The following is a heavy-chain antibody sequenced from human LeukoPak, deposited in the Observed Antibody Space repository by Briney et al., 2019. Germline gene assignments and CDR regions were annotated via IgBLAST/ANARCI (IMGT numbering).Heavy chain of an antibody. CDR3: ARARREGGSSWIDY. CDR2: IFYSGST. Sequence: TSETLSLTCTVSGGSISSGDYYWSWIRQPPGKGLEWIGHIFYSGSTYYNPSLMRRVTISVDTSKNQFSLKLSSVTAADTAVYYCARARREGGSSWIDYWGRGTLVTVSS. V-gene: IGHV4-30-4*01. J-gene: IGHJ4*02. D-gene: IGHD6-13*01. CDR1: GGSISSGDYY.